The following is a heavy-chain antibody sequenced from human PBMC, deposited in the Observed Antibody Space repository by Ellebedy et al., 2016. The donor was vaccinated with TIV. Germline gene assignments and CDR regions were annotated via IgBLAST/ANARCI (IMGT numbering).Heavy chain of an antibody. J-gene: IGHJ4*02. V-gene: IGHV1-46*02. Sequence: ASVKVSCKAPGDSINTYYMHWVRQAPGQGLEWMGIINPSGDDANYAQRFQGRVTITADTSTGTAYMELSSLTSEDTAMYFCARAGLERQIHSHDYWGQGTQVTVSS. D-gene: IGHD1-1*01. CDR1: GDSINTYY. CDR3: ARAGLERQIHSHDY. CDR2: INPSGDDA.